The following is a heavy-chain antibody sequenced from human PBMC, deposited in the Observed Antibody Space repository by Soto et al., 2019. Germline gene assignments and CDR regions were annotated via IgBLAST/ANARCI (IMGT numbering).Heavy chain of an antibody. CDR2: IYYSGST. D-gene: IGHD3-22*01. CDR1: GDSISSYY. CDR3: AKGGYADSSGYYF. V-gene: IGHV4-59*01. J-gene: IGHJ4*02. Sequence: PSETLSLTCTVSGDSISSYYWSWIRQPPGKGLEWIGYIYYSGSTNYNPSLKSRVTISVDTSKNQFSLNLSSVTAADTAVYSCAKGGYADSSGYYFWGQGTLGTVSS.